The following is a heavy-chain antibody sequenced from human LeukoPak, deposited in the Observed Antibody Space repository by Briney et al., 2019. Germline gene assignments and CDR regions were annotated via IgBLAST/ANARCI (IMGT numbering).Heavy chain of an antibody. V-gene: IGHV3-7*01. CDR3: ARDDPPNYDILTGYYDALDI. CDR1: GFTFGNYW. D-gene: IGHD3-9*01. CDR2: INEEGSKK. J-gene: IGHJ3*02. Sequence: GGSLRLSCTASGFTFGNYWMTWVRQAPGKGLEWVANINEEGSKKYYVDSVKGRFTISRDNAKNSQYLQMNNLRAEDTAVYYWARDDPPNYDILTGYYDALDIWGQGTMVTVSS.